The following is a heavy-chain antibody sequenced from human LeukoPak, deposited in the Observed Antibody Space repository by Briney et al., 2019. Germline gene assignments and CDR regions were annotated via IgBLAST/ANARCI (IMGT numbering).Heavy chain of an antibody. Sequence: SQTLSPTCSVSGDSISSGTYYWSWVRQPAGKGLEWIGRIYSSGSTNYNPSLKSRVALSVDTSKNQFSLKLSSVTAADTAVYYCARGPTRAIGFDIWGQGTTVTVS. CDR1: GDSISSGTYY. CDR2: IYSSGST. V-gene: IGHV4-61*02. CDR3: ARGPTRAIGFDI. J-gene: IGHJ3*02.